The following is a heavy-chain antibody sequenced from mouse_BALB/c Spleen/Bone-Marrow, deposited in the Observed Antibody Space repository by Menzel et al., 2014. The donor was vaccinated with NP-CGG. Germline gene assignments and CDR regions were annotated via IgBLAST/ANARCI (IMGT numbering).Heavy chain of an antibody. D-gene: IGHD2-14*01. CDR2: INPSSGYT. Sequence: VKLQESGAELARPRASVKMSCKASGYTFTSYTMHWVKQRPGQGLEWIGYINPSSGYTNYNQKFKDKATLTADKSSSTAYMQLSSLTSEDSAVYYCARRYDYAMDYWGQGTSVTVSS. CDR1: GYTFTSYT. V-gene: IGHV1-4*01. J-gene: IGHJ4*01. CDR3: ARRYDYAMDY.